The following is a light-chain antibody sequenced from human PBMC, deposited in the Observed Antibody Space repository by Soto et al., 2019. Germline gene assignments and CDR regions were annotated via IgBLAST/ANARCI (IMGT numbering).Light chain of an antibody. CDR3: EAWDSSLSAGV. CDR2: DND. V-gene: IGLV1-51*01. Sequence: QSVLTQPPSASGTPGQRVTISCSGSSSNIGRGSVNWYQQLPGTAPKLLIYDNDKRPSGIPDRFSASKSGTSATLGITGLQTGDEADYYCEAWDSSLSAGVFGGGTKVTV. J-gene: IGLJ3*02. CDR1: SSNIGRGS.